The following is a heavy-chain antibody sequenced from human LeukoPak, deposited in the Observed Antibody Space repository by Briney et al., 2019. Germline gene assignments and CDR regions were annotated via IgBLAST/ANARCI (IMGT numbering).Heavy chain of an antibody. Sequence: GGSLRLSCAASGFTFSSYGMHWVRQAPGKGLEWVAFIRYDGSNKYYADSVKGRFTISRDNAKNSLYLQMNSLRAEDTAVYYCARASSSGSPDWFDPWGQGTLVTVSS. CDR1: GFTFSSYG. J-gene: IGHJ5*02. V-gene: IGHV3-30*02. D-gene: IGHD3-22*01. CDR3: ARASSSGSPDWFDP. CDR2: IRYDGSNK.